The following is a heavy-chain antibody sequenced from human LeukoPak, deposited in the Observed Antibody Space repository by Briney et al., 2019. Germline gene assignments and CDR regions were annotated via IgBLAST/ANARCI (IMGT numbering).Heavy chain of an antibody. Sequence: ASVKVSCTASGYTFTVYYMHWVRQAPGQGLEWMGRINPNSGGTNYAQKFQGRVTMTRDTSISTAYMELSRLRSDDTAVYYCARGCSSTSCYIIRGFDPWGQGTLVTVSS. D-gene: IGHD2-2*02. CDR1: GYTFTVYY. J-gene: IGHJ5*02. CDR3: ARGCSSTSCYIIRGFDP. CDR2: INPNSGGT. V-gene: IGHV1-2*06.